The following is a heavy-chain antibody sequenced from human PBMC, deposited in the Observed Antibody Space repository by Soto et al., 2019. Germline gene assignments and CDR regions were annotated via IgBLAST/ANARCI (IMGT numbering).Heavy chain of an antibody. CDR2: ISSSSSTI. V-gene: IGHV3-48*02. J-gene: IGHJ6*02. CDR1: GFTFSSYS. Sequence: EVQLVESGGGLVQPGGSLRLSCAASGFTFSSYSMIWVRQAPGKGLEWVSYISSSSSTIDYADSVKGRFTISRDNAKNTLYLQRNSLRNEDTAVYYCAGMVRGVIKQYYSYYGMDVWGQGTTVTVSS. CDR3: AGMVRGVIKQYYSYYGMDV. D-gene: IGHD3-10*01.